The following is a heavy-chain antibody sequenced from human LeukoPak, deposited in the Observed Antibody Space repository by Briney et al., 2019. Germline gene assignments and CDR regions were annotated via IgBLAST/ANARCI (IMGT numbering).Heavy chain of an antibody. V-gene: IGHV3-30*03. J-gene: IGHJ4*02. CDR1: GFTFSRYG. CDR2: ISYDGSNK. CDR3: ARRYYDSTSYYFDY. Sequence: GGSLRLSCAASGFTFSRYGMHWVRQAPGKGLEWVAVISYDGSNKYYADSVKGRFTISRDNSKNTLYLQMNSLRADDTAVYYCARRYYDSTSYYFDYWGQGTLVTVSP. D-gene: IGHD3-22*01.